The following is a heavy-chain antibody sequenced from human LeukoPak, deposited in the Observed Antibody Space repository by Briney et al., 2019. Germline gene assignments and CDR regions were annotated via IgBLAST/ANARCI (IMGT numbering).Heavy chain of an antibody. V-gene: IGHV1-24*01. CDR3: ATWGGLRWSVSYYYYMDV. CDR2: FDPEDGET. CDR1: GYTLTELS. J-gene: IGHJ6*03. Sequence: ASVKVSCKVSGYTLTELSMHWVRQAPGKGLEWMGGFDPEDGETIYAQKFQGRVTMTEDTSTDTVYMELSSLRSEDTAVYYCATWGGLRWSVSYYYYMDVWGKGTTVTVSS. D-gene: IGHD4-23*01.